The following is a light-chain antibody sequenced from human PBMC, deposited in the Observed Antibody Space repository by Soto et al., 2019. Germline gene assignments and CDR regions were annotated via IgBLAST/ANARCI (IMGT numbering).Light chain of an antibody. J-gene: IGKJ1*01. Sequence: ENVLTQSPGTLSLSPGQRATLSCRASHTISSSYLAWYQQKPGQAPRLLIYGASTRATGIPARFSGSGSGTEFTLTISSLQSEDFAVYYCQQYNNWLTWTFGQGTKVEIK. CDR2: GAS. V-gene: IGKV3-15*01. CDR3: QQYNNWLTWT. CDR1: HTISSSY.